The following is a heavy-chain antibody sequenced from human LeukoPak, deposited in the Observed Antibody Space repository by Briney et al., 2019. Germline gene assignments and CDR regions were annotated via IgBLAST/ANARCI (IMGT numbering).Heavy chain of an antibody. CDR1: GGSISSSSYY. Sequence: PSETLSLTCTVSGGSISSSSYYWGWIRQPPGKGLEWIGSFYYSGSTYYNPSLKSRVTISVDTSKNQFSQKLSSVTAADTAVYYCASGFEYSSSQAVSWFDPWGQGTLVTVSS. V-gene: IGHV4-39*07. CDR3: ASGFEYSSSQAVSWFDP. J-gene: IGHJ5*02. CDR2: FYYSGST. D-gene: IGHD6-6*01.